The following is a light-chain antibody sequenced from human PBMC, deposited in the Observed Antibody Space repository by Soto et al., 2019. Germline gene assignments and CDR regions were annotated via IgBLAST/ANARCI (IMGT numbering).Light chain of an antibody. CDR3: QQYNSYSPT. V-gene: IGKV1-5*01. J-gene: IGKJ1*01. CDR2: DAS. Sequence: DIHMTQSPATLSASVGDRVSITCGASQSISSWLAWYQQKPGKAPKLLIYDASSLESGVPSRFSGSGSGTEFTLTISSLQPDDFATYYCQQYNSYSPTFGQGTKVDI. CDR1: QSISSW.